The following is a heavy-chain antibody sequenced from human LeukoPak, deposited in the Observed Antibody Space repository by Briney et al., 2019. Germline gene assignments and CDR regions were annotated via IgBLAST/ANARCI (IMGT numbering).Heavy chain of an antibody. CDR3: SRDLGWFLFDY. Sequence: GGSLRLSCAASGFTFSAYWMHWVRQAPGKGLVWVSRVKYDGSTTTYADSVKGRFTISKDNAKNILYLQMNSPRVEDTAVYYCSRDLGWFLFDYWGQGTLVTVSS. J-gene: IGHJ4*02. D-gene: IGHD3-9*01. CDR1: GFTFSAYW. V-gene: IGHV3-74*01. CDR2: VKYDGSTT.